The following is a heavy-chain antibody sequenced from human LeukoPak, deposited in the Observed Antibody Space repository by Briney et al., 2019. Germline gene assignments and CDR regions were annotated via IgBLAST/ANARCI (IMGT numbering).Heavy chain of an antibody. Sequence: GASVKVSCTASGYTFTGYYIHWVRQAPGQGLEWMGWINPNSGGTNYAQKFQGRVTMTRDTSISTAYMELSRLRSDDTAVYYCAREYYDILTGYHDYWGQGTLVTVSS. CDR3: AREYYDILTGYHDY. V-gene: IGHV1-2*02. D-gene: IGHD3-9*01. CDR2: INPNSGGT. J-gene: IGHJ4*02. CDR1: GYTFTGYY.